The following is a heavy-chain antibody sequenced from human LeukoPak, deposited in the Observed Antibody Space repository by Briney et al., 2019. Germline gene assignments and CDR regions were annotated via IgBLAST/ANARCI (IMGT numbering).Heavy chain of an antibody. J-gene: IGHJ4*02. V-gene: IGHV3-11*04. Sequence: GGSLRLSCAASGFTFSDHYMDWVRQAPGKGLEWVSYISSSGSTIYYADSVKGRFTISRDNAKNSLYLQMNSLRAEDTAVYYCAREVVAATGLSFDYWGQGTLVTVSS. CDR2: ISSSGSTI. CDR3: AREVVAATGLSFDY. D-gene: IGHD2-15*01. CDR1: GFTFSDHY.